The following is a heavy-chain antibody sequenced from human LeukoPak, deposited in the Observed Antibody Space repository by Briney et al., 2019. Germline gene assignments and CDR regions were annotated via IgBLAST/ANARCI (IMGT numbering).Heavy chain of an antibody. CDR2: ISSSSSYI. Sequence: PGGSLRLSCAASGFTFSSYSMNWVRQAPGKGLEWVSSISSSSSYIYYADSVKGRFTISRDNAKNSLYLQMNSLRAEDTAVYYCARVKSSLTYYFDYWGQGTLVTVSS. CDR3: ARVKSSLTYYFDY. V-gene: IGHV3-21*01. J-gene: IGHJ4*02. CDR1: GFTFSSYS. D-gene: IGHD6-13*01.